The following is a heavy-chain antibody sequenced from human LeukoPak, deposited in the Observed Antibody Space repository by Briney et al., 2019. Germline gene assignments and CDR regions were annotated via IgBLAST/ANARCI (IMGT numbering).Heavy chain of an antibody. CDR2: IYHSGST. Sequence: PSETLSLTCTVSGGSISSGGYYWSWIRQPPGKGLEWIGEIYHSGSTNYNPSLKSRVTISVDKSKNQFSLKLSSVTAADTAVYYCARDQMGTSCVEVWGQGTMVTVSS. CDR1: GGSISSGGYY. CDR3: ARDQMGTSCVEV. D-gene: IGHD2-2*01. V-gene: IGHV4-30-2*01. J-gene: IGHJ3*01.